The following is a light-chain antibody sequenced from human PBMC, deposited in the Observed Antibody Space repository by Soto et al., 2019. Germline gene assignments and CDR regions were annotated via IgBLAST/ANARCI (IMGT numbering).Light chain of an antibody. CDR1: QSVSSY. CDR3: QLRSNWPLT. CDR2: DAS. J-gene: IGKJ1*01. Sequence: EIVLTQSPATLSLSPGERATLSCRASQSVSSYLAWYQQKPGQAPRLLIYDASNRATGIPARFSGSGSGTDFTLTISSLEPEEFAVYYCQLRSNWPLTFGQWTKVEIK. V-gene: IGKV3-11*01.